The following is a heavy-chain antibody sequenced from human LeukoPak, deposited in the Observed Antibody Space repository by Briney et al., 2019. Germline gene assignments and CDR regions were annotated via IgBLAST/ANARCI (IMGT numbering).Heavy chain of an antibody. J-gene: IGHJ4*02. V-gene: IGHV3-74*01. CDR3: ARARYDASGYYKL. CDR1: EFTLSNYW. Sequence: PGGSLRLSCVASEFTLSNYWMHWVRQGPGKGLVWVARIKTDGSYTDYADSVKGRLTISRDNPKNTVYLQMNSLTADDTAVYYCARARYDASGYYKLWGQGTLVTVSS. D-gene: IGHD3-22*01. CDR2: IKTDGSYT.